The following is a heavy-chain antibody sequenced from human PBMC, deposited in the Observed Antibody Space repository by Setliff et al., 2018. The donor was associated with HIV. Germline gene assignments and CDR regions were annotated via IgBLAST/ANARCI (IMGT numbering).Heavy chain of an antibody. CDR3: AKRTFGSGRLDP. D-gene: IGHD3-16*01. Sequence: SETLSLTCIVSGGSFSSSSYSWGWIRLPPGKGLEWIGSIDYSGRTYYNPSLKSRVTISVDTSKNQFSLNLNSVTATDTAVYYCAKRTFGSGRLDPGGQGTLVTVSS. J-gene: IGHJ5*02. CDR2: IDYSGRT. CDR1: GGSFSSSSYS. V-gene: IGHV4-39*01.